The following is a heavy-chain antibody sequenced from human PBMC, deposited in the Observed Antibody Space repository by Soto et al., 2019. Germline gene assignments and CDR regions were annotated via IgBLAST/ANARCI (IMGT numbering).Heavy chain of an antibody. Sequence: SETLSLTCTVSGGSISSGGYYWSWIGQHPGKGLEWIGYIYCSGSTYYNPSLKSRVTISVDTSKNQFSLKLSSVTAADTAVYYCARGHLRRIFDYWGQGTLVTVSS. CDR1: GGSISSGGYY. CDR3: ARGHLRRIFDY. V-gene: IGHV4-31*03. CDR2: IYCSGST. J-gene: IGHJ4*02. D-gene: IGHD5-12*01.